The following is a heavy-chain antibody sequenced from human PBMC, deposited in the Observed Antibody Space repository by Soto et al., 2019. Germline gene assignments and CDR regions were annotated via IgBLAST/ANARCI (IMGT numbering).Heavy chain of an antibody. D-gene: IGHD6-19*01. Sequence: EVQLVESGGGLVKPGGSLRLSCAASGFTFSSYSMNWVRQAPGKGLEWVSSISSSSSYIYYADSVKGRFTISRDNAKNSLYLQMNSLRAEDTAVYYCARGAVAGIRGVYFDYWGQGTLVTVSS. CDR2: ISSSSSYI. J-gene: IGHJ4*02. CDR1: GFTFSSYS. V-gene: IGHV3-21*01. CDR3: ARGAVAGIRGVYFDY.